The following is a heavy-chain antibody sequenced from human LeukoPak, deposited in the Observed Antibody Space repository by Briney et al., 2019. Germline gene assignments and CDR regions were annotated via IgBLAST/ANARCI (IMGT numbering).Heavy chain of an antibody. V-gene: IGHV3-7*01. D-gene: IGHD5-18*01. J-gene: IGHJ4*02. CDR1: GGSISNSY. CDR2: IKQDGSEK. CDR3: ARDQDTAMAPGY. Sequence: PSETLSLTCTVSGGSISNSYWSWVRQAPGKGLEWVANIKQDGSEKYYVDSVKGRFTISRDNAKNSLYLQMNSLRAEDTAVYYCARDQDTAMAPGYWGQGTLVTVSS.